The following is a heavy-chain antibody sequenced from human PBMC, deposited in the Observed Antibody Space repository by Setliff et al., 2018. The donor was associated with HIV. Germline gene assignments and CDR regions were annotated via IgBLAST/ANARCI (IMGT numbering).Heavy chain of an antibody. J-gene: IGHJ4*02. CDR3: ASRDTSRYFDDY. V-gene: IGHV4-30-4*08. D-gene: IGHD3-22*01. CDR1: GDSISSGGHY. CDR2: IHYSGST. Sequence: LSLTCSVSGDSISSGGHYWSWIRQSPGKGLEWIGYIHYSGSTYFNPSLRSRVSISTDTSKNQFSLKLTSVTAADTAVYYCASRDTSRYFDDYWGQGTLVTFSS.